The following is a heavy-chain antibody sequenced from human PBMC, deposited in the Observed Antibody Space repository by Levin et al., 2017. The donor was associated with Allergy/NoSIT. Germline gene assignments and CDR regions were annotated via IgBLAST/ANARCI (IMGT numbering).Heavy chain of an antibody. CDR2: MSGSTTYI. D-gene: IGHD2/OR15-2a*01. CDR3: VRGSTSLDY. CDR1: GFTFSEYT. J-gene: IGHJ4*02. V-gene: IGHV3-21*06. Sequence: VGSLRLSCAASGFTFSEYTINWVRQAPGKGLEWVSSMSGSTTYIYYIDSVKGRFTISRDTAKNSVFLQMNSLRAEDTALYYCVRGSTSLDYWGQGTLVTVSS.